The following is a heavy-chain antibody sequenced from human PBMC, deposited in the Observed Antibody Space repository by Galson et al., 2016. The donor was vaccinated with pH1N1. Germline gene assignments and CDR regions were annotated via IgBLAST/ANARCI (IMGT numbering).Heavy chain of an antibody. V-gene: IGHV3-9*01. Sequence: SLRLSCAGSGFSFNDYAMHWVRQPPGKGLEWITGTSWSTGMKGYADSVKGRFTLSRDNARNSLYLEMNSLRPEDTAFYYCAKDLGPFGSGSLAHWGQGILVTVSS. D-gene: IGHD3-10*01. CDR1: GFSFNDYA. CDR2: TSWSTGMK. CDR3: AKDLGPFGSGSLAH. J-gene: IGHJ5*02.